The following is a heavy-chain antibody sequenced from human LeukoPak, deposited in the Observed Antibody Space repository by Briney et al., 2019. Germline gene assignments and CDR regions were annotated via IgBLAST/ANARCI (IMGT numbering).Heavy chain of an antibody. J-gene: IGHJ4*02. CDR1: GFTFSSYW. CDR2: INSDGSST. V-gene: IGHV3-74*01. CDR3: ARDYYTSGSPNDY. Sequence: GGSLRLSCAASGFTFSSYWMHWVRQAPGEGLVWVSRINSDGSSTNYADSVKGRFTISRDNAKNTLYLHMNSLRAEDTAVYYCARDYYTSGSPNDYWGQGTLVTVSS. D-gene: IGHD3-10*01.